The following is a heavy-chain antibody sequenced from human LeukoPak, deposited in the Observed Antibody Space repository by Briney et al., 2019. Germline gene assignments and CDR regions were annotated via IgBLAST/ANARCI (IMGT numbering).Heavy chain of an antibody. J-gene: IGHJ4*02. V-gene: IGHV4-59*01. CDR3: ARCGRSGYYYQIDY. Sequence: SETLSLTCNVSGGSISSYYWSWIRQPPGKGLEWIGYIYYSGSTNHNPSLKSRITISLDTSKNQISLKLNSVTAADTAVYYCARCGRSGYYYQIDYWGQGTLVTVSS. CDR2: IYYSGST. CDR1: GGSISSYY. D-gene: IGHD3-22*01.